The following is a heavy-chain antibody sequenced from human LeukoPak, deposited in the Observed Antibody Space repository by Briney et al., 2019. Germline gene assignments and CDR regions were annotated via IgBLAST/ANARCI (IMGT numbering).Heavy chain of an antibody. J-gene: IGHJ4*02. CDR2: INHSGST. CDR3: GRTSSMVRGVITKFDY. Sequence: WETLSLTCAVYGGSFSGYYWSWIRQPPGKGLEWIGEINHSGSTNYNPSLKSRVTISVDTSKNQFSLKLSSVTAPDTAVYYCGRTSSMVRGVITKFDYWGQGTLVTVSS. D-gene: IGHD3-10*01. CDR1: GGSFSGYY. V-gene: IGHV4-34*01.